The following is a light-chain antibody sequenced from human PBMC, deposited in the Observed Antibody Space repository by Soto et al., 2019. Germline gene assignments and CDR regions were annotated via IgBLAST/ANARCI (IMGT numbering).Light chain of an antibody. V-gene: IGLV2-11*01. CDR2: DVT. CDR3: SSYAGSYPLV. J-gene: IGLJ3*02. CDR1: NSDVGGYNY. Sequence: QSALTQPRSVSGSPGQSVTISCTGTNSDVGGYNYVSWYQQHPGKAPKLVIHDVTKRPAGVPDRLSGSKSGNTASLTISGLQAEDEADYYCSSYAGSYPLVFGGGTKLTVL.